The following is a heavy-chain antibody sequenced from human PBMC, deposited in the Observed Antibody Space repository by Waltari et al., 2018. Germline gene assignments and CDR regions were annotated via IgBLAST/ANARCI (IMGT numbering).Heavy chain of an antibody. Sequence: QVQLQESGPGLVKPSETLSLTCTVSGGYISGYYWSWIRQPPGKGLEWIGYIYYSGSTNYNPSLKSRVTISVDTSKNQFSLKLSSVTAADTAVYYCARDGRLSGGSLLGAFDIWGQGTMVTVSS. CDR2: IYYSGST. CDR3: ARDGRLSGGSLLGAFDI. J-gene: IGHJ3*02. CDR1: GGYISGYY. D-gene: IGHD2-15*01. V-gene: IGHV4-59*01.